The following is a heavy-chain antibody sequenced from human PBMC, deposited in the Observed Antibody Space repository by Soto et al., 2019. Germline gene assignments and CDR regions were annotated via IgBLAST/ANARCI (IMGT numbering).Heavy chain of an antibody. J-gene: IGHJ5*02. CDR1: GYTFSNYG. Sequence: EASVKVCCKTSGYTFSNYGITWVRQAPGQPLEWPGWISLYSDGTNYAQKFQGRVSMTTDTSTTTAYMELRSLRSDDTAVYYCARVVPGAEAWFGPWGQGTLVTVSS. V-gene: IGHV1-18*01. D-gene: IGHD2-2*01. CDR3: ARVVPGAEAWFGP. CDR2: ISLYSDGT.